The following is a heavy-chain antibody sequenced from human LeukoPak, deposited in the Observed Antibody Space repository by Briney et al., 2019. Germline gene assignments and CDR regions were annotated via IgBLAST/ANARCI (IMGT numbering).Heavy chain of an antibody. V-gene: IGHV3-23*01. CDR1: GFTFSDYV. Sequence: GGSLRLSCAASGFTFSDYVVTWVRRAPGRGLEWVSGVSGSGVSTYYADSVKGRFTISRDNSKNTLYLQMNSLRAEDTAVYYCAKGASSGWLLYWFDPWGQGTLVTVSS. D-gene: IGHD6-19*01. CDR2: VSGSGVST. CDR3: AKGASSGWLLYWFDP. J-gene: IGHJ5*02.